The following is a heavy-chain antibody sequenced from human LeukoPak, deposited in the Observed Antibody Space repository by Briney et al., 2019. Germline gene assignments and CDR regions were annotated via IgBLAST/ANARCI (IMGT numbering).Heavy chain of an antibody. J-gene: IGHJ4*02. CDR2: IYYSGST. V-gene: IGHV4-61*08. CDR1: GGSISSGGYY. D-gene: IGHD6-13*01. Sequence: PSETLSLTCTVSGGSISSGGYYWSWIRQHPGKGLEWIGYIYYSGSTYYNPSLKSRVTISVDTSKNQFSLKLSSVTAADTAVYYCAREPGIAAAGPIDYWGQGTLVTVSS. CDR3: AREPGIAAAGPIDY.